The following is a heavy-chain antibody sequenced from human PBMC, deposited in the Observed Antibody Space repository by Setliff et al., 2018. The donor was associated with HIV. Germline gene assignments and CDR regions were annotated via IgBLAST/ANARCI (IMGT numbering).Heavy chain of an antibody. V-gene: IGHV4-39*02. D-gene: IGHD3-10*01. CDR2: IYYSGST. Sequence: SETLSLTCTVSGGSISSSVYYWGWIRQPPGKGLEWIGNIYYSGSTYYNPALKSRVTISGDTSKNQFSLKLSSVTAADTAVYYCARDRRGYYYGSGSCYMDVWGTGTTVTVSS. CDR1: GGSISSSVYY. CDR3: ARDRRGYYYGSGSCYMDV. J-gene: IGHJ6*03.